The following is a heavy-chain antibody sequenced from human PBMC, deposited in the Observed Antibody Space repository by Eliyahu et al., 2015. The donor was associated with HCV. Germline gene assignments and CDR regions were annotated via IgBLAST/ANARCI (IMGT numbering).Heavy chain of an antibody. Sequence: EVQLLESGGGLVQPGGSLRLSCVASGFTFRAYAMSWVRQAPGKGLEWVSGISGSGDSTYYADSVKGRFTISRDNSKNTLYLQMNSLRGEDTAVYYCANNYYDSSGYLPNDYWGQGTLVTVSS. CDR1: GFTFRAYA. CDR2: ISGSGDST. D-gene: IGHD3-22*01. CDR3: ANNYYDSSGYLPNDY. V-gene: IGHV3-23*01. J-gene: IGHJ4*02.